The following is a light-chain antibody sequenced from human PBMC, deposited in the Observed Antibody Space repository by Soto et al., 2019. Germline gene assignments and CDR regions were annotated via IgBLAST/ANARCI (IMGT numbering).Light chain of an antibody. Sequence: QSVLTQPPSVSGSPGQSVTISCTGTSSDIGAYNRVSWYQQPPGTAPKLMIYEVRDRTSGVPDRFSGSKSGNTASMTISGLQAEDEADYYCSSYTSSNNLIFGGATKLTVL. CDR1: SSDIGAYNR. V-gene: IGLV2-18*02. CDR2: EVR. CDR3: SSYTSSNNLI. J-gene: IGLJ2*01.